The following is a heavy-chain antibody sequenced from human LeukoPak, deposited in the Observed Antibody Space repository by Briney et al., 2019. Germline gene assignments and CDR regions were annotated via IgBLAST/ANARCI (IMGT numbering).Heavy chain of an antibody. CDR2: IYTSGST. V-gene: IGHV4-61*02. D-gene: IGHD6-19*01. CDR3: ARDTGIAVAGSYWFDP. CDR1: GGSISSGSYY. Sequence: PSETLSLTCTVSGGSISSGSYYWRWLRQPAGKGLEWIARIYTSGSTNYNPSLKSRVTISVDTYKNQFSLKLSSVTAADTAVYYCARDTGIAVAGSYWFDPWGQGTLVSVSS. J-gene: IGHJ5*02.